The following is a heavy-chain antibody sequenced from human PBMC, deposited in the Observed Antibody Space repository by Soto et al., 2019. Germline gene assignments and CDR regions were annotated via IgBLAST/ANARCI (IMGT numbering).Heavy chain of an antibody. V-gene: IGHV4-4*07. D-gene: IGHD3-10*01. CDR3: ATAGESGSYHPYIWFAP. CDR2: IHVSGST. Sequence: QVQLQESGPGLVKPSETLSLICTVSGGSINSNYWSWIRQPAGKGVDWIGRIHVSGSTNYNSSLKGRVTMSIDTSKNQFSLTLSSVTAADSAVYYCATAGESGSYHPYIWFAPWGQGILVTVSS. CDR1: GGSINSNY. J-gene: IGHJ5*02.